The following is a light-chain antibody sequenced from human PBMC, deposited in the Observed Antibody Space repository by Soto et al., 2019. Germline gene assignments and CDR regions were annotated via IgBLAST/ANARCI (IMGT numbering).Light chain of an antibody. CDR2: GAS. J-gene: IGKJ1*01. CDR3: LQHTYIWS. V-gene: IGKV1-17*02. CDR1: QDISNY. Sequence: DIQMTQSPSSLSASVGDRVTITCQASQDISNYLNWYQQKPGKAPKRLIFGASNLESGVPSRFSGTGSGTEFILTITNLQPEDFATYYCLQHTYIWSFGQGTKVDI.